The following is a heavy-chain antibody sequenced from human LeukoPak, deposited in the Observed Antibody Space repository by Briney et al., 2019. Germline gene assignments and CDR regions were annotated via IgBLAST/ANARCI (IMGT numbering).Heavy chain of an antibody. CDR1: GFSLSHYA. Sequence: GGSLRLSCAASGFSLSHYAMTWVRQAPGKGLEWVSSISGSGGSTYYADSVKGRFTISRDNSKNTLYLQMNSLRAEDTAVYYCAKERDYYYGMDVWGQGTTVTVSS. J-gene: IGHJ6*02. CDR3: AKERDYYYGMDV. CDR2: ISGSGGST. V-gene: IGHV3-23*01.